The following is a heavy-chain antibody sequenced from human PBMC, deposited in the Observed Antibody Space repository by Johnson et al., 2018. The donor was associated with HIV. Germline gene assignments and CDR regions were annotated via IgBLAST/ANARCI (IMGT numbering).Heavy chain of an antibody. Sequence: VQLVESGGGLVQSGGSLRLSCGASGFTVSSNYMTWVRQAPGKGLEWVSVIYSGGGTYYADSVKGRFTISRDNSRTTLYLQMNSLRVEDTAVYYCARDGESQQLPLGDAFDFWGQGTMVTVSS. V-gene: IGHV3-66*01. CDR3: ARDGESQQLPLGDAFDF. CDR1: GFTVSSNY. CDR2: IYSGGGT. D-gene: IGHD6-13*01. J-gene: IGHJ3*01.